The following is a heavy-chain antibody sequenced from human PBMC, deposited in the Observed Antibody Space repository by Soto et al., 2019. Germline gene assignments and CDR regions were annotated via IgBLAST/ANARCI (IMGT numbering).Heavy chain of an antibody. CDR3: ARHYDSSGYADYFDY. D-gene: IGHD3-22*01. Sequence: SETLSLTCTVSGGSISSSSYYWGWIRQPPGKGLEWIGSIYYSGSTYYNPSLKSRVTISVDTSKNQFSLKLSSVTAADTAVYYCARHYDSSGYADYFDYWGQGTLVTV. V-gene: IGHV4-39*01. CDR1: GGSISSSSYY. J-gene: IGHJ4*02. CDR2: IYYSGST.